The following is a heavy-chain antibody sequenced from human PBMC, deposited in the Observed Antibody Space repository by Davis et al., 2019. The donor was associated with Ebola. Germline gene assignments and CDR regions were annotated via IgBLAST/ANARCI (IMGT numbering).Heavy chain of an antibody. CDR3: ARDRQDSRAYGF. CDR1: GVSISSEY. Sequence: SETLSLTCNVSGVSISSEYFAWSWVRQPAGKGLEWIGHIFTTGSTKYNPSLESRVTISLDTTKNQFSLRLTSVTAADTAIYFCARDRQDSRAYGFWGRGTLVTVSS. V-gene: IGHV4-61*09. J-gene: IGHJ4*02. D-gene: IGHD3-16*01. CDR2: IFTTGST.